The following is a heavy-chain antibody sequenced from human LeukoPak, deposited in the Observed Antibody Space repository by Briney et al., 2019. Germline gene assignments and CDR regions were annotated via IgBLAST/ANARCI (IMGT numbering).Heavy chain of an antibody. D-gene: IGHD3-16*01. Sequence: GGSLRLSCAASGFTFSSYAMHWVRQAPGKGLEWVAVISYDGSNKYYADSVKGRFTISRDNSKNTLYLQMNSLRAEDTAVYYCARWGSRLPFDYWGQGTLVTVSS. CDR3: ARWGSRLPFDY. CDR2: ISYDGSNK. V-gene: IGHV3-30*04. CDR1: GFTFSSYA. J-gene: IGHJ4*02.